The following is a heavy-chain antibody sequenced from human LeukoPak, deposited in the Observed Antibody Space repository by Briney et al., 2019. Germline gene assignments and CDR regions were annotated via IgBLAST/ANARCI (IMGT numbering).Heavy chain of an antibody. D-gene: IGHD1-26*01. Sequence: GGSLRLSCVASGITFSSYSMNWVRQAPGKGLEWVSYISSFSGTINYADSVKGRFTISRDNAKNSLYLQMNSLRAEDTAVYYCARDPYSGGYGDYYYYYMDVWGKGTTVTISS. CDR2: ISSFSGTI. CDR1: GITFSSYS. CDR3: ARDPYSGGYGDYYYYYMDV. V-gene: IGHV3-48*04. J-gene: IGHJ6*03.